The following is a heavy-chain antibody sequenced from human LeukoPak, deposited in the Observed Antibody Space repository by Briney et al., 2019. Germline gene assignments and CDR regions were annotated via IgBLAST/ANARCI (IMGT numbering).Heavy chain of an antibody. V-gene: IGHV3-30*18. D-gene: IGHD3-16*01. CDR2: ISYNGRNN. CDR3: AKDNRGYFDF. J-gene: IGHJ4*02. CDR1: GFTFYSYG. Sequence: GGSLRPSCAASGFTFYSYGMHWVRQAPGKGLEWVALISYNGRNNYYADSVKGRFTISGDNSKNTLYLQVSSLRTEDTAVYFCAKDNRGYFDFWGQGTLVTVSS.